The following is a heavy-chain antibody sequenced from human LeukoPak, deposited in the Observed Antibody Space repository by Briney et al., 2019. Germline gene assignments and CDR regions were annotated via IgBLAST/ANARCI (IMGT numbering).Heavy chain of an antibody. D-gene: IGHD6-13*01. CDR2: IYYSGST. V-gene: IGHV4-59*02. J-gene: IGHJ6*02. Sequence: SETLSLTCTVSGGSVTSYYCNWVRQPPGKGLEWIGYIYYSGSTNYNPSLKSRVTISVDTSKNQFSLKLSSVTAADTAVYYCARAEYSSSWPKKIYYYYGMDVWGQGTTVTVSS. CDR1: GGSVTSYY. CDR3: ARAEYSSSWPKKIYYYYGMDV.